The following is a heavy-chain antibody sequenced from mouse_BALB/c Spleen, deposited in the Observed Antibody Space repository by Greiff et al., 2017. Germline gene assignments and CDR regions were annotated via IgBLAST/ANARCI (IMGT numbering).Heavy chain of an antibody. J-gene: IGHJ1*01. Sequence: VQLQQSGAELVRSGASVKLSCTASGFNIKDYYMHWVKQRPEQGLEWIGWIDPENGDTEYAPKFQGKATMTADTSSNTAYLQLSSLTSEDTAVYYCNAPSITTRYFDVWGAGTTVTDSS. CDR3: NAPSITTRYFDV. V-gene: IGHV14-4*02. D-gene: IGHD1-2*01. CDR2: IDPENGDT. CDR1: GFNIKDYY.